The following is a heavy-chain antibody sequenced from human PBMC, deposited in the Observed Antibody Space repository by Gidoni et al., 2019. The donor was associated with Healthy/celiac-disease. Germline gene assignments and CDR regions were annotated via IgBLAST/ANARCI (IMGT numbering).Heavy chain of an antibody. CDR1: GGSISSTSYY. CDR2: IYYSGST. V-gene: IGHV4-39*01. D-gene: IGHD4-4*01. J-gene: IGHJ5*02. CDR3: FSDSNYA. Sequence: QLQLQVSGPGLVKPSETLSLTCTVSGGSISSTSYYWGWIRQPPGKGLEWIGGIYYSGSTYYSPSLKSRVTISVDTSKNQFSLKLSSVTAADTAVYYCFSDSNYAWGQGTLVTVSS.